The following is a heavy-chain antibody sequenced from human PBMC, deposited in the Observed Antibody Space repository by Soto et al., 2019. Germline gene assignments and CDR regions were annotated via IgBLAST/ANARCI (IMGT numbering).Heavy chain of an antibody. V-gene: IGHV4-31*03. J-gene: IGHJ4*02. CDR2: ISSRGNT. CDR3: AASPNADFFYY. CDR1: GGSIRSGGYY. Sequence: QVQLQESGPGLVTPSQSLSLTCTVSGGSIRSGGYYWRWIRQHPGRGLEWIGDISSRGNTDYNPSLESRVAISLDTPRNQFSLKLRSVSAADTAVYYCAASPNADFFYYWGQGALVTVSA.